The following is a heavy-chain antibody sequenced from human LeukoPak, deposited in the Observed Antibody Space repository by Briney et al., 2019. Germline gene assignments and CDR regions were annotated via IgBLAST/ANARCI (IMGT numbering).Heavy chain of an antibody. D-gene: IGHD3-10*01. Sequence: GGSLRLSCEASGFTFKDFWMTWVRQAPGKGLEGVAEINEVGDFFYCVGSVEGRFTVSRDNAKDSVSLQLNTLRAEDTAVYYCARWKSVSGRWFLDHWGQGTLVTVSS. J-gene: IGHJ4*02. V-gene: IGHV3-7*05. CDR3: ARWKSVSGRWFLDH. CDR2: INEVGDFF. CDR1: GFTFKDFW.